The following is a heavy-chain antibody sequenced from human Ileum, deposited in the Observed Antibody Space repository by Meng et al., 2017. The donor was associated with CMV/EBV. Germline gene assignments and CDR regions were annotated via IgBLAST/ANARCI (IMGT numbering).Heavy chain of an antibody. CDR3: AKYSGPSRWFDP. CDR1: GASITNDDYY. V-gene: IGHV4-30-4*01. D-gene: IGHD5-12*01. CDR2: IYYNGIT. Sequence: QAPLQESGPGLVKPSQTLSLPCTVSGASITNDDYYWSWIRQPPGKGLEWIGYIYYNGITYYNPSLKSRIAILVDTSKSQFSLIVSSVTAADTAVYYCAKYSGPSRWFDPWGQGTLVTVSS. J-gene: IGHJ5*02.